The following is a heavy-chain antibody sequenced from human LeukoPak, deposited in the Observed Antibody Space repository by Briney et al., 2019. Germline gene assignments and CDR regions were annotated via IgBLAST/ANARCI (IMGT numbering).Heavy chain of an antibody. CDR1: GFTFSSYS. Sequence: GGSLRLSCAASGFTFSSYSMNWVRQAPGKGLEWVSSIRSSSSYIYYADSVKGRFTISRDNAKNSLYLQMNSLRAEDTAVYYCARDPSGWYSWFQGDFDYWGQGTLVTVSS. D-gene: IGHD6-19*01. CDR2: IRSSSSYI. V-gene: IGHV3-21*01. J-gene: IGHJ4*02. CDR3: ARDPSGWYSWFQGDFDY.